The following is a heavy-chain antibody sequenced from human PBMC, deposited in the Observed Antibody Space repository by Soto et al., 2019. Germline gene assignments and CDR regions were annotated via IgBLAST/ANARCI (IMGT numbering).Heavy chain of an antibody. CDR2: IYYSGST. Sequence: SETLSLTCTVSGGSISSYYWSWIRQPPGKGLEWIGYIYYSGSTNYNPSLKSRVTIPVDTSKNQFSLKLSSVTAADTAVYYCARDPLRNWFDPWGQGTLVTVSS. CDR1: GGSISSYY. J-gene: IGHJ5*02. CDR3: ARDPLRNWFDP. V-gene: IGHV4-59*01.